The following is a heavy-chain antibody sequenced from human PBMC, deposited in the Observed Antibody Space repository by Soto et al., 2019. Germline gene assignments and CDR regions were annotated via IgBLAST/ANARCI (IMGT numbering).Heavy chain of an antibody. J-gene: IGHJ4*02. Sequence: GASVKVSCKASGYTFTSYYMLWVRQAPGQGLEWMGIINPSGGSTSYAQKFQGRVTMTRDTSTSTVYMELSSLRSEDTAVYYCATERYDILTGYRKDFDYCGQGPLVTVYS. V-gene: IGHV1-46*01. CDR1: GYTFTSYY. D-gene: IGHD3-9*01. CDR2: INPSGGST. CDR3: ATERYDILTGYRKDFDY.